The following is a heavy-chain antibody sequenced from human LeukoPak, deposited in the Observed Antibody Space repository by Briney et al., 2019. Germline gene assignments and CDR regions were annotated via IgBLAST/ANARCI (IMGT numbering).Heavy chain of an antibody. CDR3: ARGAEYSSSSPDFDY. Sequence: WASVKVSCKASGYTFTGYYMHWVRQAPGQGLEWMGWINPNSGGTNYAQKFQGRVTMTRDTSISTAYMELSRLRSDDTAVYYCARGAEYSSSSPDFDYWGQGTLVTVSS. J-gene: IGHJ4*02. CDR2: INPNSGGT. V-gene: IGHV1-2*02. CDR1: GYTFTGYY. D-gene: IGHD6-6*01.